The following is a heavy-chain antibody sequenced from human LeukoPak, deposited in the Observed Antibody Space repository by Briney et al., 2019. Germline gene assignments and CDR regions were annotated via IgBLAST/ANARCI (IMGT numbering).Heavy chain of an antibody. CDR2: INHSGST. CDR3: ARGRAAAGLRGYYYGMDV. J-gene: IGHJ6*02. V-gene: IGHV4-34*01. D-gene: IGHD6-13*01. CDR1: GGSFSGYY. Sequence: PSETPSLTCAVYGGSFSGYYWSWIRQPPGKGLEWIGEINHSGSTNYNPSLKSRVTISVDTSKNQFSLKLSSVTAADTAVYYCARGRAAAGLRGYYYGMDVWGQGTTVTVSS.